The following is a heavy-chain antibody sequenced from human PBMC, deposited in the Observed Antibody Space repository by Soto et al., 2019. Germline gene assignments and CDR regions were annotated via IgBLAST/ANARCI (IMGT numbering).Heavy chain of an antibody. CDR1: GGSISSSSYY. CDR2: IYYSGST. Sequence: SETLSLTFTVSGGSISSSSYYWGWIRQPPGKGLEWIGSIYYSGSTYYNPSLTSRVTISVDTSKNQFSLKLSSVTAADTAVYYCARQGGSSSGWYNYYYYYGMDVWGQGTTVTVSS. V-gene: IGHV4-39*01. J-gene: IGHJ6*02. D-gene: IGHD6-19*01. CDR3: ARQGGSSSGWYNYYYYYGMDV.